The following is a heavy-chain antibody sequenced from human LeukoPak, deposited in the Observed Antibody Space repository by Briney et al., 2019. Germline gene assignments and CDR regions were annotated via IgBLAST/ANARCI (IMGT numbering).Heavy chain of an antibody. V-gene: IGHV1-46*01. Sequence: ASVKVSCKASGYTFTSYYMHWVRQAPGQGLEWMGIINPSGGSTSYAQKFQGRVTMTRDTSTSTAYMELRSLRSDDTAVYYCARHRISSSWYPMGFQHWGQGTLVTVSS. CDR3: ARHRISSSWYPMGFQH. CDR2: INPSGGST. CDR1: GYTFTSYY. D-gene: IGHD6-13*01. J-gene: IGHJ1*01.